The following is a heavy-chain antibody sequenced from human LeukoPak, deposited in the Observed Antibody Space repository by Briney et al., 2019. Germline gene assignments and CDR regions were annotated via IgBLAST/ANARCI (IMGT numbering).Heavy chain of an antibody. CDR2: LSYDGSNK. D-gene: IGHD3-22*01. CDR1: GFTFSSYA. J-gene: IGHJ4*02. V-gene: IGHV3-30-3*01. Sequence: PGGSLRLSCAASGFTFSSYAMHWVRQAPGKGLEWVAVLSYDGSNKYYADSVKGRFTISRDNSKNTLYLQMNSLRAEDTAVYYCARDAMYYYDSSSYSAYFDYWGQGTLVTVSS. CDR3: ARDAMYYYDSSSYSAYFDY.